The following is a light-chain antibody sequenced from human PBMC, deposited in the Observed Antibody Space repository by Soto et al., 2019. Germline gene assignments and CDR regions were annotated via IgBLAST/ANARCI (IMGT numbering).Light chain of an antibody. Sequence: QSVLTQPASVSGSPGQSITISCTGTSSDVGGYNFVSWYQQPPGKAPKLMIYEVSNRPSGVSNRFSGSKSGNTASLTISGLQAEDESDYYCSSYTSRSIVVFGGGTQLTVL. CDR1: SSDVGGYNF. CDR2: EVS. J-gene: IGLJ2*01. CDR3: SSYTSRSIVV. V-gene: IGLV2-14*01.